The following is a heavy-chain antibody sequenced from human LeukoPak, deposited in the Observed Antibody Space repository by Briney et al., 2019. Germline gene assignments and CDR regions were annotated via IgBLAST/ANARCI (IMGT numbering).Heavy chain of an antibody. D-gene: IGHD1-26*01. Sequence: GGSLRLSCAASGFTFGSYEMNWVRQAPGKGLEWVSYISSSGSTIYYADSVKGRFTISRDNAKNSLYLQMNSLRAEDTAVYYCAIRGATGGAFDIWGQGTMVTVSS. CDR2: ISSSGSTI. V-gene: IGHV3-48*03. CDR3: AIRGATGGAFDI. CDR1: GFTFGSYE. J-gene: IGHJ3*02.